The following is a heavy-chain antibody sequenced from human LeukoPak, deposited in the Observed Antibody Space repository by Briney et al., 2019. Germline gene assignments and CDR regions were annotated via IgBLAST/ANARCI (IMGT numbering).Heavy chain of an antibody. D-gene: IGHD2-2*01. J-gene: IGHJ4*02. CDR1: GFTFTSSA. CDR2: IVVGSGNT. Sequence: SVKVSCKASGFTFTSSAMQWVRQARGQRLEWIGWIVVGSGNTNYAQKFQGRVTMTRDTSTSTVYMELSSLRSEDTAVYYCARDRYCSSTSRYPHTFDYWGQGTLVTVSS. CDR3: ARDRYCSSTSRYPHTFDY. V-gene: IGHV1-58*02.